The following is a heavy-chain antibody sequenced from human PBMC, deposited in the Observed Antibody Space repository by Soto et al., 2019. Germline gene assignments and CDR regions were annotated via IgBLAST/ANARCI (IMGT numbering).Heavy chain of an antibody. CDR2: MNPNSGNT. Sequence: QVQLVQSGAEVKKPGASVKVSCKASGYTFTSYDINWVRQATGQGLEWMGWMNPNSGNTGYAQKFQGRVTMTRNTSISTSYMGLRSLRPEDTAVYNFARGKSGSYDYWGQGTLVTVSS. CDR1: GYTFTSYD. D-gene: IGHD3-3*01. CDR3: ARGKSGSYDY. V-gene: IGHV1-8*01. J-gene: IGHJ4*02.